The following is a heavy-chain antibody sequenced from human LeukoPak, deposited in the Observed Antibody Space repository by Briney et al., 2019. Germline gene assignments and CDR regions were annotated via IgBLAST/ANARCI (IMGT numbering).Heavy chain of an antibody. CDR1: GFTSSSYA. D-gene: IGHD3-10*01. Sequence: GGSLRLSCAASGFTSSSYAMSWVRQAPGKGLEWVSAISGSGGSTYYADSVKGRFTISRDNSKNTLYLQMNSLRAEDTAVYYCAKSSDLYYYGSGSYFDYWGQGTLVTVSS. CDR3: AKSSDLYYYGSGSYFDY. J-gene: IGHJ4*02. V-gene: IGHV3-23*01. CDR2: ISGSGGST.